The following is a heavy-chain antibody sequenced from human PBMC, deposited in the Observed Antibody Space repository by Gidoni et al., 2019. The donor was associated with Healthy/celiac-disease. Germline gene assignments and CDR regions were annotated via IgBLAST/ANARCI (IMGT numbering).Heavy chain of an antibody. CDR1: GFTFSSYA. CDR3: AKGVVVVAARDAFDI. CDR2: ISGGGGST. D-gene: IGHD2-15*01. Sequence: EVQLLESVGGLVQPGGSLRLHCAASGFTFSSYAIGWVRQAPGKGLGWGSAISGGGGSTYYADSVKGRFTISRDNSKNTLYLQMNSLRAEDTAVYYCAKGVVVVAARDAFDIWGQGTMVTVSS. V-gene: IGHV3-23*01. J-gene: IGHJ3*02.